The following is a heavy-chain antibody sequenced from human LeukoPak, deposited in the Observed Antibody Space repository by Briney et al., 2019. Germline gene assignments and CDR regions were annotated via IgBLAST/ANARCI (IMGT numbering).Heavy chain of an antibody. V-gene: IGHV1-69*06. Sequence: ASVKVSCKASGGTFSSYAISWVRQAPGHGLEWMGGIIPIFETANYAQKFQGRVTITADKSTSTAYMELSSLGSEDTAVYYCARVIPGRNASGDWGQGTLVTVSS. CDR1: GGTFSSYA. CDR3: ARVIPGRNASGD. D-gene: IGHD1-26*01. CDR2: IIPIFETA. J-gene: IGHJ4*02.